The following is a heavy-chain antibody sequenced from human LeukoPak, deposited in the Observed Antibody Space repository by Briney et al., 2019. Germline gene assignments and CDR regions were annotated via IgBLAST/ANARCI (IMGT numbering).Heavy chain of an antibody. D-gene: IGHD3-3*01. CDR1: GGSISSYY. Sequence: SETLSLTWTVSGGSISSYYWSWIRQPAGKGLEWIGRIYTSGSTNYNPSLKSRVTMSVDTSKNQFSLKLSSVTAADTAVYYCAKEGNDFWRKGDWFDPWGQGTPVTVSS. CDR2: IYTSGST. J-gene: IGHJ5*02. CDR3: AKEGNDFWRKGDWFDP. V-gene: IGHV4-4*07.